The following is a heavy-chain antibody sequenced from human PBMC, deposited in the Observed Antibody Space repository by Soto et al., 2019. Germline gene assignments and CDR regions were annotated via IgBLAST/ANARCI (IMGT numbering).Heavy chain of an antibody. V-gene: IGHV4-31*03. CDR3: ARDKAFKEGSRWIDP. CDR1: GGSISSGYYY. J-gene: IGHJ5*02. D-gene: IGHD6-13*01. CDR2: IYYSGST. Sequence: QVQLQESGPGLVKPSQTLSLTCTVSGGSISSGYYYWSWIRQHPGKGLEWIGSIYYSGSTYYNPTLKSRVTISLDTSKNQPSLKLSSVSAADTAVYYCARDKAFKEGSRWIDPWGQGTLVTVSS.